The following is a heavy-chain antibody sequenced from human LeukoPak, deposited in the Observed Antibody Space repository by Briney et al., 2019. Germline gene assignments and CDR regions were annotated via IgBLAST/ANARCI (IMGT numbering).Heavy chain of an antibody. CDR2: ISWNSGSI. V-gene: IGHV3-9*01. J-gene: IGHJ6*02. CDR3: AKEGNARWYYYYGMDV. CDR1: GFTFDDYA. Sequence: GGSLRLSCAASGFTFDDYAMHWVRQAPGKGLEWVSGISWNSGSIGYADSVKGRFTISRDNAKNSLYLQMNSLRAEDTAVYYCAKEGNARWYYYYGMDVWGQGTTVTVSS. D-gene: IGHD1-1*01.